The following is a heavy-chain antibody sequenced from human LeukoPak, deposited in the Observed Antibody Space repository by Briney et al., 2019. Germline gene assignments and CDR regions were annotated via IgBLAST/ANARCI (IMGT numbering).Heavy chain of an antibody. CDR1: GFTFSNAW. D-gene: IGHD3-10*01. Sequence: PGGSLRLSCAASGFTFSNAWMSWVRQAPGKGLEWVVRIKSKTDGGTRDYTAPVKGRFTISRDDSKNTLYLQMNSLKTEDTAVYYCTTGPFDYYGSASYLANGMDVWGQGTTVTVSS. V-gene: IGHV3-15*01. J-gene: IGHJ6*02. CDR2: IKSKTDGGTR. CDR3: TTGPFDYYGSASYLANGMDV.